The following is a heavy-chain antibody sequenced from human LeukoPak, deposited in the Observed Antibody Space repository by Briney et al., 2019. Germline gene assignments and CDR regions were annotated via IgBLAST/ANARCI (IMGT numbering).Heavy chain of an antibody. CDR3: LREGAYSSPDY. J-gene: IGHJ4*02. Sequence: PGGSLRLSCAASGFTVSSNYMNWVRQAPGKGLVWVSVIYRDESTYYADSVKGRFTISRDNSKNTLYLQMNSLRAEDTAVYYCLREGAYSSPDYWGQGTLVTVSS. V-gene: IGHV3-66*02. CDR2: IYRDEST. CDR1: GFTVSSNY. D-gene: IGHD6-19*01.